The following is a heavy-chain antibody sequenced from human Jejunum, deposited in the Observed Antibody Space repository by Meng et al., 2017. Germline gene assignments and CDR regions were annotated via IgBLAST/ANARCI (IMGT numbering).Heavy chain of an antibody. CDR2: IDWDDDK. CDR1: GLSLSTSGMR. J-gene: IGHJ4*02. D-gene: IGHD3-22*01. V-gene: IGHV2-70*04. Sequence: SGPTLVKPTQTVTLTCTVSGLSLSTSGMRVSWIRQPPGKALDWLARIDWDDDKFYRTSLRTRLTISKDTSKNQVVLTMTNMDPADTATYYCARIRYDSSGYYYFDYWGQGTLVTVSS. CDR3: ARIRYDSSGYYYFDY.